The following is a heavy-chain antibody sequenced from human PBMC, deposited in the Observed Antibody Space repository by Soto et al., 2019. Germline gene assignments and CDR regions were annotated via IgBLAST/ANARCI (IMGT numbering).Heavy chain of an antibody. Sequence: SGPTLVNPTQTLTLTCTFSGFSLSTGGMCVSWILQPPGKALEWLARIDWDDDEYYATSLKTRLTISKDTSKNQVVLTMTNMDPVDTATYYCARNRETYNWFDSWGQGTLVTSPQ. V-gene: IGHV2-70*11. CDR2: IDWDDDE. J-gene: IGHJ5*01. CDR3: ARNRETYNWFDS. CDR1: GFSLSTGGMC.